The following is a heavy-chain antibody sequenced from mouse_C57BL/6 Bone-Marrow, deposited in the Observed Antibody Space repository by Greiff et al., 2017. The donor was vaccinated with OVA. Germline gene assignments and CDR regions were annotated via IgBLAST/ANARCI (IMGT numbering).Heavy chain of an antibody. Sequence: QVQLKQPGAELVRPGASVKLSCKASGYTFTSYGISWVKQRTGQGLEWIGVIYPRSGSTNYNEKFKGKATLTADKSSSTAYMQLRSLTSEDSAVYFCARGATVVWFDYWGQGTLLTVSS. D-gene: IGHD1-1*01. V-gene: IGHV1-81*01. J-gene: IGHJ2*01. CDR3: ARGATVVWFDY. CDR1: GYTFTSYG. CDR2: IYPRSGST.